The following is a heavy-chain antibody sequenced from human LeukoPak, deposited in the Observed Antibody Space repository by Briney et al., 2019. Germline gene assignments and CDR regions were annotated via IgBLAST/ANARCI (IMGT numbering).Heavy chain of an antibody. J-gene: IGHJ6*02. D-gene: IGHD5/OR15-5a*01. V-gene: IGHV3-30*18. Sequence: PGGSLRLSCAASGFTFSSYGMHWVRQAPGKGLEWVAVISYDGSNKYYADSVKGRFTISRDNSKNTLYLQMNSLRAEDTAVYYCAKDKSRDYYYYGMDVWGQGTTVTVSS. CDR2: ISYDGSNK. CDR1: GFTFSSYG. CDR3: AKDKSRDYYYYGMDV.